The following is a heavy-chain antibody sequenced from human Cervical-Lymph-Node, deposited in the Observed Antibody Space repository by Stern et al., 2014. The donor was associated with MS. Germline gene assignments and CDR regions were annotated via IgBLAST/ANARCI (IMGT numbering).Heavy chain of an antibody. D-gene: IGHD6-13*01. CDR1: GGTFSKFP. V-gene: IGHV1-69*01. CDR2: IVPGFGTP. CDR3: ALSSETSDRWYSLGYDL. J-gene: IGHJ5*02. Sequence: QVQLVQSGAEVTKPGSSVKVSCKASGGTFSKFPSSWVRQAPGQGLEWMGGIVPGFGTPTYAQEFRGRVTITADFSTSTVYMELSSLRSDDTAVYYCALSSETSDRWYSLGYDLWGQGTLVTVSS.